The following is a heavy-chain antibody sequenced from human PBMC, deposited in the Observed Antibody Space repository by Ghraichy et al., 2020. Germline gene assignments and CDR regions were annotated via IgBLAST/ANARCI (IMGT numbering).Heavy chain of an antibody. J-gene: IGHJ3*02. Sequence: GGSRRLSCAASGFTFSSYWMHWVRQAPGKGLVWVSRINSDGSSTSYADSVKGRFTISRDNAKNTLYLQMNSLRAEDTAVYYCARPDNWKKELDAFDIWGQGTMVTVSS. CDR3: ARPDNWKKELDAFDI. V-gene: IGHV3-74*01. CDR2: INSDGSST. D-gene: IGHD1-20*01. CDR1: GFTFSSYW.